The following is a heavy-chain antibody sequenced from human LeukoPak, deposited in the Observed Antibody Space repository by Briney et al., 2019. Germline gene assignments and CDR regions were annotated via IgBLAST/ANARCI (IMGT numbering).Heavy chain of an antibody. J-gene: IGHJ4*02. CDR3: ATGSSWYFEY. D-gene: IGHD6-13*01. Sequence: PGGSLGLSCAASGFTFNNYNMNWVRQAPGKGLEWVSSCSSSSSYIYYADSVKGRFTISRDNAKNSLYLQMNSLRAEDTAVYYCATGSSWYFEYWGQGTLVTVSS. CDR2: CSSSSSYI. CDR1: GFTFNNYN. V-gene: IGHV3-21*01.